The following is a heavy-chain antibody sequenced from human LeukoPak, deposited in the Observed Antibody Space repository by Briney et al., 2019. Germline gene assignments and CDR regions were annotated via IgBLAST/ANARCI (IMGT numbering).Heavy chain of an antibody. Sequence: PGGSLRLSCAASGFTFSSYAMTWVRQAPGKGLEWVSCISINSGGTYYADSVKGRFTISRDNSKNTLYLQMNSVSAEDTAVYYCAKDQGGLLWGQGTLVTVSS. V-gene: IGHV3-23*01. CDR3: AKDQGGLL. CDR2: ISINSGGT. D-gene: IGHD3-10*01. J-gene: IGHJ4*02. CDR1: GFTFSSYA.